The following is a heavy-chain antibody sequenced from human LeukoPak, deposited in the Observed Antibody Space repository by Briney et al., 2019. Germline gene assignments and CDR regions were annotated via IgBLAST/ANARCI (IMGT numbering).Heavy chain of an antibody. CDR1: SGSISSSSYY. CDR3: ARDRPKTNYDFWSGYLYTHYYYMDV. V-gene: IGHV4-39*07. J-gene: IGHJ6*03. D-gene: IGHD3-3*01. CDR2: IYYSGST. Sequence: SETLSLTCTVSSGSISSSSYYWGWIRQPPGKGLEWIGSIYYSGSTYYNPSLKSRVTISVDTSKNQFSLKLSSVTAADMAVYYCARDRPKTNYDFWSGYLYTHYYYMDVWGKGTTVTVSS.